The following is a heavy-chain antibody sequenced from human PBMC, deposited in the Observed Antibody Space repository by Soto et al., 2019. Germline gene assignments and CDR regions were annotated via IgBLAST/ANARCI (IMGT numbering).Heavy chain of an antibody. D-gene: IGHD2-15*01. CDR1: GFTFSSYG. CDR2: IWYDGSNK. V-gene: IGHV3-33*01. Sequence: GGSLRLSCAASGFTFSSYGMHWVRQAPGKGLEWVAVIWYDGSNKYYADSVKGRFTISRDNSKNTLYLQMNSLRAEDTAVYYCARDRREGVVVVAATFGMDVWGQGTTVTVSS. J-gene: IGHJ6*02. CDR3: ARDRREGVVVVAATFGMDV.